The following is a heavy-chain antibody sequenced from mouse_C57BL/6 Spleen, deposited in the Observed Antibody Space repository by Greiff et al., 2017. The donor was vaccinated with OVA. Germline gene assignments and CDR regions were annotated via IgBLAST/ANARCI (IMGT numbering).Heavy chain of an antibody. CDR2: IRNKANGNTT. CDR3: ARWGITTFFDY. CDR1: GFTFTDYY. J-gene: IGHJ2*01. V-gene: IGHV7-3*01. Sequence: EVKLVESGGGLVQPGGSLSLSCAASGFTFTDYYMSWVRQPPGTALEWLGFIRNKANGNTTEYNASVKGRFTISRDKSQIILYLQMNALRAEDNATYYCARWGITTFFDYWGQGTTLTVSS. D-gene: IGHD2-4*01.